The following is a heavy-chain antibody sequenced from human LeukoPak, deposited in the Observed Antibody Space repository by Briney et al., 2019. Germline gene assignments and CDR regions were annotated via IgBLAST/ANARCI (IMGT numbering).Heavy chain of an antibody. CDR1: GFTFSSYE. Sequence: GGSLRLSCAASGFTFSSYEMNWVRQAPGMGLEWVSTIYAAGTTYYADSVKGRITISRDISKNTLYLQMNSLRAEDTAVYFCARDPNTGPGYWGQGTLVTVSS. J-gene: IGHJ4*02. D-gene: IGHD2-8*02. CDR2: IYAAGTT. V-gene: IGHV3-66*01. CDR3: ARDPNTGPGY.